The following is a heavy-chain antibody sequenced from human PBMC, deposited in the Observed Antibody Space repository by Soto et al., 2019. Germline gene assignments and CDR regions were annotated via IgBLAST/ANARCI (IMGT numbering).Heavy chain of an antibody. D-gene: IGHD2-15*01. CDR1: GFTFSSYD. V-gene: IGHV3-13*04. CDR2: IGTAGDT. Sequence: GGSLRLSCAASGFTFSSYDMHWVRQATGKGLEWVSRIGTAGDTYYLDSVKGRFTISRENSKNTLYLQMNSLRAEDTAVYYCARDGYCSGGSCYSVPVFDYWGQGTLVTVSS. J-gene: IGHJ4*02. CDR3: ARDGYCSGGSCYSVPVFDY.